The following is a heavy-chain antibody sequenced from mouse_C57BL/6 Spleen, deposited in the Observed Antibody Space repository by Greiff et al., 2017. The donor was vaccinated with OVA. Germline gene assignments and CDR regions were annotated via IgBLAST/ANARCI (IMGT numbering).Heavy chain of an antibody. CDR1: GFSLTSYG. V-gene: IGHV2-2*01. D-gene: IGHD1-1*01. Sequence: VQLQQSGPGLVQPSQSLSITCTVSGFSLTSYGVHWVRQSPGKGLEWLGVIWSGGSTDYNAAFISRLSISKDNSKSQVFFKMNSLQADDTAIYYCARNPYYYGSSYETYFDYWGQGTTLTVSS. J-gene: IGHJ2*01. CDR2: IWSGGST. CDR3: ARNPYYYGSSYETYFDY.